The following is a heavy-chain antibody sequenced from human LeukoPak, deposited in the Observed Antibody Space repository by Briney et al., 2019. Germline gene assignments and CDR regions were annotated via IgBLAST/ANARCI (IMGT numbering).Heavy chain of an antibody. V-gene: IGHV3-30*18. CDR2: VSYDGSNK. J-gene: IGHJ3*02. Sequence: GGSLRLSCAASGFTFSSYGMHWVRQAPGKGLEWVALVSYDGSNKYHADSVKGRFTVSRDNSKNTLYLQMNSLRAEDTAVYYCAKDRPLAAAGRAYDAFDIWGQGTMVTVSS. CDR1: GFTFSSYG. D-gene: IGHD6-13*01. CDR3: AKDRPLAAAGRAYDAFDI.